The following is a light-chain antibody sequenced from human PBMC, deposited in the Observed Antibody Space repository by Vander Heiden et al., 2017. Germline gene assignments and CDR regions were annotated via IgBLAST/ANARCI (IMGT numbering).Light chain of an antibody. CDR1: SSNIGAGYD. CDR3: QSYDSSLVVV. Sequence: QSVLTQPPSVSRAPGQRLTISCTGSSSNIGAGYDVHWYQQLPGTAPKLLIYGNSNRPSGVPDRFSGSKSGTSASLAITGLQAEDEADYYCQSYDSSLVVVFGGGTKLTVL. J-gene: IGLJ2*01. CDR2: GNS. V-gene: IGLV1-40*01.